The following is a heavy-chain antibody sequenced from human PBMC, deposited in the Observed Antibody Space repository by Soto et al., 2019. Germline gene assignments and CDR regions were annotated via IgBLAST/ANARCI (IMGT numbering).Heavy chain of an antibody. D-gene: IGHD3-22*01. Sequence: QVQLQESGPGLVKPSQTLSLTCTVSGGSINSGGYYWSWIRQHPGKGLEWIGYIYYSGTTYYNPSLKSRVTISVDTSKNQFSLNLSSVTAADTAVYYCARVDSSGYYAYFFDYWGQGTLVTVSS. V-gene: IGHV4-31*03. J-gene: IGHJ4*02. CDR3: ARVDSSGYYAYFFDY. CDR1: GGSINSGGYY. CDR2: IYYSGTT.